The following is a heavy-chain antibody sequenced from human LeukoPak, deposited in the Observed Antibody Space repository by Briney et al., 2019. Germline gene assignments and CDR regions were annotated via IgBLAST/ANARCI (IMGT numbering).Heavy chain of an antibody. Sequence: KFQGRVTIIRDTSASTAYMELSSLRSEDTAVYYCARGWDIAVAGAFDYWGQGTLVTVSS. CDR3: ARGWDIAVAGAFDY. J-gene: IGHJ4*02. D-gene: IGHD6-19*01. V-gene: IGHV1-3*01.